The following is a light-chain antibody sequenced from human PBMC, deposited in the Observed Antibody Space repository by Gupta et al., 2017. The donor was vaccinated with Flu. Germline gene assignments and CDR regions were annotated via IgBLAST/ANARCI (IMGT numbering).Light chain of an antibody. CDR1: QSVSSSY. J-gene: IGKJ2*01. CDR2: GAS. Sequence: EIVLTQSPGTLSLSPGESATLSCRASQSVSSSYLAWYQQKPGQAPRLLIYGASSRATGIPDRFSGSGSGRDFTLTISRLEPEDFAVYYCQQYGSSPMYTFGQGTKLEIK. CDR3: QQYGSSPMYT. V-gene: IGKV3-20*01.